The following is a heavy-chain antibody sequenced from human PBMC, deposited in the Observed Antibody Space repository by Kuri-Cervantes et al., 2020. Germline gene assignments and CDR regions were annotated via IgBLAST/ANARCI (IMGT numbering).Heavy chain of an antibody. D-gene: IGHD3-10*01. J-gene: IGHJ6*03. Sequence: GESLKISCAASGFTFSSYAMSWVRQATGKGLEWVSAISGSGGSTYYADSVKGRFTISRDNPKNTLELQMNSLRGEDTAVYYCARDDNYYGSGSPSYYMDVWGRGTTVTVSS. CDR1: GFTFSSYA. CDR3: ARDDNYYGSGSPSYYMDV. V-gene: IGHV3-23*01. CDR2: ISGSGGST.